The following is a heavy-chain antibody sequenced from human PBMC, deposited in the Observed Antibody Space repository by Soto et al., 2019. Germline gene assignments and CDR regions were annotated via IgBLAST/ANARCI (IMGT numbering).Heavy chain of an antibody. CDR2: MNPNSGNT. V-gene: IGHV1-8*01. D-gene: IGHD5-12*01. Sequence: VKVSCKASGYTFTSYDINWVRQATGQGLEWMGWMNPNSGNTGYAQKFQGRVTMTRNTSISTAYMELSSLRSEDTAVYYCARGIVATTYYYYYYMDVWGKGTTVTVSS. J-gene: IGHJ6*03. CDR1: GYTFTSYD. CDR3: ARGIVATTYYYYYYMDV.